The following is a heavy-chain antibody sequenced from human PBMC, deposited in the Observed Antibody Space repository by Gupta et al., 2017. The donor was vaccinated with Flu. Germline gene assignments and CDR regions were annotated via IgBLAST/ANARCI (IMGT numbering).Heavy chain of an antibody. Sequence: RSINYWGWTRQPPGKGLEWIGSIFYTGRTSYSPSLKSRVTISVDTSKNQFSLKLSSVTAADTAVYDCARRGKTGYDNWFDPWGQGTLVTVSS. CDR2: IFYTGRT. V-gene: IGHV4-39*01. D-gene: IGHD3-9*01. J-gene: IGHJ5*02. CDR3: ARRGKTGYDNWFDP. CDR1: RSINY.